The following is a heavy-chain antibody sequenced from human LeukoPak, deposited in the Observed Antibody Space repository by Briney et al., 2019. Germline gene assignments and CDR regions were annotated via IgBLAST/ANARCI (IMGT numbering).Heavy chain of an antibody. D-gene: IGHD3-22*01. V-gene: IGHV3-30*02. CDR1: GFIFSSYW. CDR3: ARDYYGIDY. J-gene: IGHJ4*02. Sequence: GGSLRLSCAASGFIFSSYWMSWVRQAPGKGLEWVAFIRYDGSNKYYADSVKGRFTISRDNAKNTLYLQMNSLRDEDTAVYYCARDYYGIDYWGQGILVTVSA. CDR2: IRYDGSNK.